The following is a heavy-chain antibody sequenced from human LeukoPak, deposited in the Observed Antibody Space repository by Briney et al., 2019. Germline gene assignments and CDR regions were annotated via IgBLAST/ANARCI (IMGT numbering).Heavy chain of an antibody. CDR2: IYHSGST. CDR1: GGSISSGGYY. CDR3: ARPSGFAVVAARPDADWYFDL. D-gene: IGHD6-6*01. J-gene: IGHJ2*01. Sequence: SQTLSLTCTVSGGSISSGGYYWSWIRQPPGKGLEWIGYIYHSGSTYYNPSLKSRVTISVDRSKNQFSLKLSSVTAADTAAYYCARPSGFAVVAARPDADWYFDLWGRGTLVTVSS. V-gene: IGHV4-30-2*01.